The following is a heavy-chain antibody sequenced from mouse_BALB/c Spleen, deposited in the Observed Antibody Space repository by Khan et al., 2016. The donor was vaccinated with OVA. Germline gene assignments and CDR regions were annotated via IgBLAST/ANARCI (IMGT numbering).Heavy chain of an antibody. V-gene: IGHV3-2*02. CDR3: ARGGHYYGSSYGFAY. CDR2: ISYSGST. CDR1: GYSITSDYA. D-gene: IGHD1-1*01. J-gene: IGHJ3*01. Sequence: VQLKESGPGLVKPSQSLSLTCTVTGYSITSDYAWNWIRQFPGNKLEWMGYISYSGSTSYNPSLKSRISITRDTSKNQFFLQLNSVTTEDTATYYCARGGHYYGSSYGFAYWGQGTLVTVSA.